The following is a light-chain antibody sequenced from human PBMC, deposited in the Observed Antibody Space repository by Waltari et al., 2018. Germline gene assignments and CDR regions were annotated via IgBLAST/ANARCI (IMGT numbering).Light chain of an antibody. CDR2: WAS. CDR1: QSILYSANNKNY. J-gene: IGKJ3*01. Sequence: DIVMTQSPDSLGVSLGERATINCKSSQSILYSANNKNYLAWYQQKSGQPPKLLISWASTRKSGVPDRFSGSGSGTDFTLSISSLQAEDVAVYYCQQYYNTPFTFGPGTKVDLK. V-gene: IGKV4-1*01. CDR3: QQYYNTPFT.